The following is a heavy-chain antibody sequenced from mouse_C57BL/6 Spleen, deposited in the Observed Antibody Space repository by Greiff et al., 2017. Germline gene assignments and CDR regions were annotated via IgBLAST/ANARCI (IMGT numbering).Heavy chain of an antibody. CDR2: IDPSDSYT. J-gene: IGHJ1*03. CDR1: GFTFTSYW. Sequence: QVHVKQPGAELVMPGASVKLSCKASGFTFTSYWMHWVQQRPGQGLEWIGEIDPSDSYTNYNHPFKGKSTLTVDKSSSTAYMQLSSLTSEDSAVYYCARYYGQDWYFDVWGTGTTVTVSS. V-gene: IGHV1-69*01. CDR3: ARYYGQDWYFDV. D-gene: IGHD1-2*01.